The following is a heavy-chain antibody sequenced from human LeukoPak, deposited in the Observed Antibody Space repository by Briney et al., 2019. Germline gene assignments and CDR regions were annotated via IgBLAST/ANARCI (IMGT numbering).Heavy chain of an antibody. D-gene: IGHD6-13*01. CDR1: GYTFTSYA. V-gene: IGHV1-3*01. CDR2: INAGNGNT. Sequence: ASVKVSCKASGYTFTSYAMHWVRQAPGQRLEWMGWINAGNGNTKYSQKFQGRVTMTEDTSTDTAYMELSSLRSEDTAVYYCATFRYSSSWCPFDYWGQGTLVTVSS. CDR3: ATFRYSSSWCPFDY. J-gene: IGHJ4*02.